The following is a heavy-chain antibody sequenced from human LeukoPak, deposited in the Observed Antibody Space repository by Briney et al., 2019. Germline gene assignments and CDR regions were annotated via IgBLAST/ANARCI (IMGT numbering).Heavy chain of an antibody. D-gene: IGHD6-19*01. CDR2: ISGSGGRT. V-gene: IGHV3-23*01. Sequence: GGSPRLSCAASGFTFANFAMSWVRQAPGKGLEWVSGISGSGGRTYYVDSVKGRFTISKDSSKNTLILQMNSLRPEDTAVYYCARETVAGTFDFWGQGTLVTVSS. CDR1: GFTFANFA. J-gene: IGHJ4*02. CDR3: ARETVAGTFDF.